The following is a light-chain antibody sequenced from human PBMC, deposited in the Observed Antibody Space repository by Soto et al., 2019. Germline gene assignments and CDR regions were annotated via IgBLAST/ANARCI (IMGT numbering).Light chain of an antibody. CDR2: WAS. CDR3: QQYYSTPLS. CDR1: QSVLYSSNNKNY. J-gene: IGKJ3*01. Sequence: DIVMTQSPDSLAVSLGERATINCKSSQSVLYSSNNKNYLAWYQQKPGHPPKLLIYWASTRESGVPDRFSGSGYGTDFTLTISGLQAEDVAVYYCQQYYSTPLSFGPGTKVDIK. V-gene: IGKV4-1*01.